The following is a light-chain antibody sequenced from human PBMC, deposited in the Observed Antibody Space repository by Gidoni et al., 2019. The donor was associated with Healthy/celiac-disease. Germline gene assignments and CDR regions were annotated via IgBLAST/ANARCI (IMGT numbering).Light chain of an antibody. J-gene: IGKJ2*01. CDR2: AAS. V-gene: IGKV1-39*01. Sequence: DIQMTQSPSSLSASVGGRVTMTCRASQSISRYLNWYQQKPGKAPKLLICAASSLQSGVPSRFSGSGSGTDFTLTISSLQPEDFATYYCQQSYSTPPYTFGQGTKLEIK. CDR3: QQSYSTPPYT. CDR1: QSISRY.